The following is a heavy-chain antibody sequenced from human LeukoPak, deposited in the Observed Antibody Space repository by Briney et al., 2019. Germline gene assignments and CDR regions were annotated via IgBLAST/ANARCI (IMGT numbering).Heavy chain of an antibody. CDR1: GFTFSDYN. D-gene: IGHD6-6*01. CDR2: ISSGSSTI. J-gene: IGHJ4*02. V-gene: IGHV3-48*04. CDR3: AKEIAVRPLALCDY. Sequence: GGSLRLSCAASGFTFSDYNINWVRQAPGKGLEWVSYISSGSSTIYYADSVKGRFTISRDNAKNSPYLQMNSLRAEDTAVYYCAKEIAVRPLALCDYWGQGTLVTVSS.